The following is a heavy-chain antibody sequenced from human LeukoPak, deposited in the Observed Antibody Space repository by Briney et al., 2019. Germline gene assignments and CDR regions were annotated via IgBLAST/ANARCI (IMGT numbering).Heavy chain of an antibody. CDR3: ARGGLPTGYYYYYYGMDV. Sequence: SQTLSLTCTVSGGSISSGDYYWSWIRQPPGKGLEWIGYIYYSGSTYYNPSLKSRVTMSVDTSKNQFSLKLSSVTAADTAVYYCARGGLPTGYYYYYYGMDVWGQGTTVTVSS. CDR1: GGSISSGDYY. J-gene: IGHJ6*02. CDR2: IYYSGST. V-gene: IGHV4-30-4*01.